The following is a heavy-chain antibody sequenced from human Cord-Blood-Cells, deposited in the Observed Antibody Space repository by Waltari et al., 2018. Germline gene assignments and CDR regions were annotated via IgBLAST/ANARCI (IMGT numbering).Heavy chain of an antibody. CDR1: GFTFSSCW. Sequence: EVQLVDSGGGLVQPGGSLRLCCAASGFTFSSCWMSWVRQAPGKGLEGVANIKQDGSEKYYGDSVKGRFTISRDNAKNSLYLQMNSLRAEDTAVYYCARGSTGDAFDIWGQGTMVTVSS. CDR3: ARGSTGDAFDI. D-gene: IGHD3-9*01. CDR2: IKQDGSEK. V-gene: IGHV3-7*01. J-gene: IGHJ3*02.